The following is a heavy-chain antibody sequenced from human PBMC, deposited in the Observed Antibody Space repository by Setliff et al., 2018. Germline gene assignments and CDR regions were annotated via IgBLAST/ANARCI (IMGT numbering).Heavy chain of an antibody. CDR3: VREGVDRRSSTDYRYYMDV. J-gene: IGHJ6*03. V-gene: IGHV1-69*13. D-gene: IGHD6-6*01. CDR2: TIPSFGTI. CDR1: GGTFSSYG. Sequence: SVKVSCKASGGTFSSYGISWVRQAPGQGLEWMGGTIPSFGTINYAQKFQGRVTITADESTSTVYMELSSLRSDDTAVYYCVREGVDRRSSTDYRYYMDVWGKGTTVTVSS.